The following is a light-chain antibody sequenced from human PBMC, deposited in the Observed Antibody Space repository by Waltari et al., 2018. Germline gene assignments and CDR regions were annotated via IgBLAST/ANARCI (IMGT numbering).Light chain of an antibody. V-gene: IGKV1-NL1*01. CDR1: QGISNS. J-gene: IGKJ4*01. Sequence: DNQMTQTPSSLSPSLGDRVPPTCRASQGISNSLAWYQQKPGKAPRLLIYAASRRENGVPSRFSGSGSGTDYTLTISSLQPEDFATYYCQQYYSIALNFGGGTKVEIK. CDR2: AAS. CDR3: QQYYSIALN.